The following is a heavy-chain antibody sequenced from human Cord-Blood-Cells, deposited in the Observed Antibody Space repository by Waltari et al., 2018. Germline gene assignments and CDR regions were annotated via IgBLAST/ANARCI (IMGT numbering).Heavy chain of an antibody. CDR1: GGSISSYY. V-gene: IGHV4-59*01. CDR2: IYYSGST. CDR3: ASGSYCSSTSCYYYYYYYMDV. J-gene: IGHJ6*03. Sequence: QVQLQESGPGLVKPSETLSLTCTVSGGSISSYYWSWIRQPPGTGREWIGYIYYSGSTNYNPSLKSRVTISVDTSKNQFSLKLSSVTAADTAVYYCASGSYCSSTSCYYYYYYYMDVWGKGTTVTVSS. D-gene: IGHD2-2*01.